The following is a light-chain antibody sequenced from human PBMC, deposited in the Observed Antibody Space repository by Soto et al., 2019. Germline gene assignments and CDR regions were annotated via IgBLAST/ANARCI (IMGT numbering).Light chain of an antibody. Sequence: DIRMTQSPSSLSASVGDRVTITCRASQDITNFLGWFQQKPGKPPKSLIYAASNLQSGVPSKFSGSGSGTDFTLTISSLQHADSATYYCHQYDSYPLTFGGGTKVEIK. CDR3: HQYDSYPLT. CDR1: QDITNF. V-gene: IGKV1-16*02. J-gene: IGKJ4*01. CDR2: AAS.